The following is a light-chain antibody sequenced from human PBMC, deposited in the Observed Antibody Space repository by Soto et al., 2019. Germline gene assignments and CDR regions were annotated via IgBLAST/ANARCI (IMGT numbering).Light chain of an antibody. J-gene: IGKJ1*01. V-gene: IGKV3-20*01. Sequence: EVVLTQSPGALSLSPGEGVTLSCRASQNIRGNELAWYRQKRGQAPRRLIYGGSSRAEGIPDRFSGRGTGTNFTLTISRLEPDDSAVYYCQDYGTSHPWTFCQGTKLEIK. CDR3: QDYGTSHPWT. CDR2: GGS. CDR1: QNIRGNE.